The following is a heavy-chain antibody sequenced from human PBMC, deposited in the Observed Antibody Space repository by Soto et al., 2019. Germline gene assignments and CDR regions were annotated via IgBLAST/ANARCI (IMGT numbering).Heavy chain of an antibody. V-gene: IGHV3-23*01. CDR1: GFSFSSSA. Sequence: QPGGSLRLSCEASGFSFSSSAMSWVRQAPGKGLEWISVISGSGGATYFADSVKGRFTISRDNSKNTLYLQMNSLRAEDTAVYYCAKATLRVVHPLVFDHWGQGSLVTVSS. CDR2: ISGSGGAT. J-gene: IGHJ4*02. CDR3: AKATLRVVHPLVFDH. D-gene: IGHD2-15*01.